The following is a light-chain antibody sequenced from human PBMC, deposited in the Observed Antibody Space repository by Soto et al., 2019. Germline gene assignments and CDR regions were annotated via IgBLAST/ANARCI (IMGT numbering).Light chain of an antibody. CDR3: QQRSDWIT. J-gene: IGKJ5*01. V-gene: IGKV3-11*01. CDR2: DAS. Sequence: EIVLAQYPATLSLSPGEKATLSCRASQSVSSYLAWYQQKPGQAPSLLIYDASNRATGIPARFSGSGSGTNFTLTISSLEPEDFAVYYCQQRSDWITFGQGTRLEIK. CDR1: QSVSSY.